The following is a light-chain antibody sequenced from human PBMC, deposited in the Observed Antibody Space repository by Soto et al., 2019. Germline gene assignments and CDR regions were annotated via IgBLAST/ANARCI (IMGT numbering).Light chain of an antibody. CDR3: CSYAGGSTLV. CDR1: SSDVGSYNL. Sequence: QSALTQPASVSGSPGQSITISCTGTSSDVGSYNLVSWYQQHPGKAPKLMIYEGSKRPSGVSNRFSGSKSGNTASLTISGLQAEDEADYYCCSYAGGSTLVFSGGTKVTVL. V-gene: IGLV2-23*01. J-gene: IGLJ2*01. CDR2: EGS.